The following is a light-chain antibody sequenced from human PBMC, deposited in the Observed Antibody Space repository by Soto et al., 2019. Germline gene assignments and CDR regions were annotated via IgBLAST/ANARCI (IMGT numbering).Light chain of an antibody. CDR2: SNY. CDR1: SSNIESNT. CDR3: AAWDDILNGYV. J-gene: IGLJ1*01. V-gene: IGLV1-44*01. Sequence: QSVLTQPPSASGTPGQRVTISCSGSSSNIESNTVTWYQQLPGTAPELVIYSNYDRPSGVPDRFSGSTSGTSASLVIRGLQSEDDADYYCAAWDDILNGYVFGGGTKVTVL.